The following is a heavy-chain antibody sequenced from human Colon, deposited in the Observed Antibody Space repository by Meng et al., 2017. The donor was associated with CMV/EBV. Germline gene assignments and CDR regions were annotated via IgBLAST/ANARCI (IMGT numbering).Heavy chain of an antibody. D-gene: IGHD3-3*01. J-gene: IGHJ5*02. CDR3: ARDWLGFKVWFGP. Sequence: CETSAYSFPDYYIRWVRQAPRRGVGWMGWIDPNSSGTSYAQKFEGEVTMTRDTSISTAYMGMRRLTSDDTAVYYCARDWLGFKVWFGPWGQGTLVTVSS. CDR2: IDPNSSGT. V-gene: IGHV1-2*02. CDR1: AYSFPDYY.